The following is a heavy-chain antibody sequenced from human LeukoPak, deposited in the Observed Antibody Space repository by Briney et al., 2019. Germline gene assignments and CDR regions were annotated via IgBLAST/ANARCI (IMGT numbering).Heavy chain of an antibody. CDR2: ISGSGDT. CDR3: ASSGWYSTPNWFDP. V-gene: IGHV3-23*01. J-gene: IGHJ5*02. Sequence: PGGSLRLSCAASGFTFSSSAMSWVRQAPGKGLEWVSGISGSGDTYYADSVKGRFTISRDNSKNTLYLQMNNLRAEDTAVYYCASSGWYSTPNWFDPWGQGTLVIVSS. D-gene: IGHD6-19*01. CDR1: GFTFSSSA.